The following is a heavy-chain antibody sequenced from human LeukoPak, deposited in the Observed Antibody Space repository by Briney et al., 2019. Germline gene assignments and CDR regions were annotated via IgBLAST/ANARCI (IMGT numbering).Heavy chain of an antibody. J-gene: IGHJ4*02. D-gene: IGHD2-2*01. CDR3: AREGIVVVPTANELDY. Sequence: RSLRLSCAASGFTFSSYGMRWDRQAPGKGLEWVAVIWYDGSNKYYADSVKGRFTISRDNSKNTLYLQMNSLRAEDTAVYYCAREGIVVVPTANELDYWGQGTLVTVSS. CDR2: IWYDGSNK. CDR1: GFTFSSYG. V-gene: IGHV3-33*01.